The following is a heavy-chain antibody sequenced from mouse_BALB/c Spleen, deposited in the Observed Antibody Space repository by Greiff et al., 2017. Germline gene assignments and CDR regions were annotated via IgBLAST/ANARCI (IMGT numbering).Heavy chain of an antibody. CDR1: GFSLTSYG. D-gene: IGHD2-1*01. CDR2: IWAGGST. CDR3: ARDFRYGNYRSWFAY. Sequence: QVQLKESGPGLVAPSQSLSITCTVSGFSLTSYGVHWVRQPPGKGLEWLGVIWAGGSTNYNSALMSRLSISKDNSKSQVFLKMNSLQTDDTAMYYCARDFRYGNYRSWFAYWGQGTLVTVSA. V-gene: IGHV2-9*02. J-gene: IGHJ3*01.